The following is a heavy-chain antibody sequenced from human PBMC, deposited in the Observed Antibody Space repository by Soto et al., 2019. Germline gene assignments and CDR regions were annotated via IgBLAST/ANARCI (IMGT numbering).Heavy chain of an antibody. CDR1: GFTFSSYW. D-gene: IGHD6-19*01. J-gene: IGHJ6*03. V-gene: IGHV3-7*01. Sequence: GGSLRLSCAASGFTFSSYWMSWVRQAPGKGLEWVANIKQDGSEKYYVDSVKGRFTISRDNAKNSLYLQMNSLRAEDTAVYYCARVERWLARNYYYYMDVWGKGTTVTVSS. CDR3: ARVERWLARNYYYYMDV. CDR2: IKQDGSEK.